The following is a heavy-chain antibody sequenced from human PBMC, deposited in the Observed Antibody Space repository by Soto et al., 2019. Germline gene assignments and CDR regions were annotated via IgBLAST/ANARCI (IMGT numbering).Heavy chain of an antibody. J-gene: IGHJ5*02. D-gene: IGHD3-22*01. CDR1: GGSISSYY. CDR3: ARDQKYYDSSGYYPHNWFDP. V-gene: IGHV4-59*01. CDR2: IYYSGST. Sequence: PSETLSLTRTVSGGSISSYYWSWIRQPPGKGLEWIGYIYYSGSTNYNPSLKSRVTISVDTSKNQFSLKLSSVTAADTAVYYCARDQKYYDSSGYYPHNWFDPWGQGTLVTVSS.